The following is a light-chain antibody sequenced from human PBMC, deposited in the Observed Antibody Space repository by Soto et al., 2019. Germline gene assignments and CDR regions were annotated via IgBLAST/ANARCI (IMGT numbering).Light chain of an antibody. CDR1: QSISSY. V-gene: IGKV1-39*01. CDR3: QQSYSTPLCT. Sequence: DIQMTQSPSSLSASVGHRVTITCRASQSISSYLNWYQQKPGKAPKLLIYAASSLQSGVPSRFSGSGSGTDFTLTISSLQPEDFATYYCQQSYSTPLCTFGQGTKLEIK. CDR2: AAS. J-gene: IGKJ2*02.